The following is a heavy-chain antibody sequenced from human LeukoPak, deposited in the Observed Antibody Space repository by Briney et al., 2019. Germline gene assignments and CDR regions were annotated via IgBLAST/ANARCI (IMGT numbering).Heavy chain of an antibody. CDR3: ASSIGDHTVPNWFDP. CDR2: INPNSGGT. J-gene: IGHJ5*02. D-gene: IGHD4-17*01. Sequence: ASVKVSCKASGYTFTVYYMHWVQQAPGQGLEWIGGINPNSGGTNYAQKFQGRFTMTRDTPISTAYMELSRLRSDATAVYYCASSIGDHTVPNWFDPWGQGTLVTVSS. V-gene: IGHV1-2*02. CDR1: GYTFTVYY.